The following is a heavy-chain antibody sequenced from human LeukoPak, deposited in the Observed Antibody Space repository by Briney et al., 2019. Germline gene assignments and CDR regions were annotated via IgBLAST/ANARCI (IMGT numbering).Heavy chain of an antibody. Sequence: GESLKISCKGSGYTFTSNMIGWVRQMPGRGLEWMGIMYPGDSHARYSPSFQGQVTISADKSISTAYLQWSGLTASDTAMYYCARLPAAPFGGGTWFDPWGQGTLVTVSS. V-gene: IGHV5-51*01. CDR3: ARLPAAPFGGGTWFDP. D-gene: IGHD2-2*01. CDR1: GYTFTSNM. J-gene: IGHJ5*02. CDR2: MYPGDSHA.